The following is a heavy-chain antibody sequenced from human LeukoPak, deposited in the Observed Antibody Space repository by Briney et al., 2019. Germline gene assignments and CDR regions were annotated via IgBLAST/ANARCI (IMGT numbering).Heavy chain of an antibody. CDR3: ARDSLPMAVTGPFDH. Sequence: GGSLRLSCAASGFNFSSYGMHWIRQAPGKGLEWVTSIWFDGSNIHYADSVKGRVIISRDNSRSALYLQMNSLRAEDTAIYYCARDSLPMAVTGPFDHWGQGALVTVSS. CDR1: GFNFSSYG. J-gene: IGHJ4*02. CDR2: IWFDGSNI. V-gene: IGHV3-33*01. D-gene: IGHD6-19*01.